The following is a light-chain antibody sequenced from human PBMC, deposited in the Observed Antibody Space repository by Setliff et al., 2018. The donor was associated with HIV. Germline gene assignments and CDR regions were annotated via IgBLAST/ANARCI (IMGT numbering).Light chain of an antibody. Sequence: QSVLTQPRSVSGSPGQSVTFSCTGSSSDVGAYNFVSWYQQLPGKAPKLIIYDVYRRPSGVPDRFSGSKSGDTASLTISGLRSEDEADYYCCSYGGNNNYVFGTGTKVTVL. CDR2: DVY. V-gene: IGLV2-11*01. CDR1: SSDVGAYNF. J-gene: IGLJ1*01. CDR3: CSYGGNNNYV.